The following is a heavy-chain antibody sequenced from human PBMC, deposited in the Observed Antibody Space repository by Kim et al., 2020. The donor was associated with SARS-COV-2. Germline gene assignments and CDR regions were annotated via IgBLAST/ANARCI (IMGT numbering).Heavy chain of an antibody. CDR2: INPSGGNT. V-gene: IGHV1-46*01. D-gene: IGHD6-13*01. J-gene: IGHJ4*02. CDR1: GYTFTSYY. CDR3: ARETYPPGLGLAAGHFDY. Sequence: ASVKVSCKASGYTFTSYYIHWVRQAPGQGLEWMGIINPSGGNTNYAQKFQGRVTMTRDTSTSTVYMELSSLRSEDTAVYFCARETYPPGLGLAAGHFDYWGQGALVTVSS.